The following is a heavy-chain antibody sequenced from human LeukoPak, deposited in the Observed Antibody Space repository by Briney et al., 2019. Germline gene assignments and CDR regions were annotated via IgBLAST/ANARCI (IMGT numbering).Heavy chain of an antibody. V-gene: IGHV3-20*04. CDR3: AGYYYDSSRGFDL. CDR1: GFQFDDYG. Sequence: LGGSLRLSCAASGFQFDDYGMSWVRQAPGKGLEWVCDINWNGAWTGYADSVKGRFTISRDNAKNSLYLQMNSLRAEDMALYYCAGYYYDSSRGFDLWGQGTLVTVSA. D-gene: IGHD3-22*01. J-gene: IGHJ5*02. CDR2: INWNGAWT.